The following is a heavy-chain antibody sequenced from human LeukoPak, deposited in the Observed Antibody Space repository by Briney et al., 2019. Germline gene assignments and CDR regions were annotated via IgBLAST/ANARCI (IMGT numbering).Heavy chain of an antibody. CDR1: GYTFTSYG. Sequence: SVKVSCKASGYTFTSYGIGWVRQAPGQGLEWMGRIIPILGIANHAQKFQGRVTITADKSTGTAYMELSSLRSEDTAVYYCARQGGYYLDYWGQGTLVTVSS. J-gene: IGHJ4*02. CDR3: ARQGGYYLDY. D-gene: IGHD2-15*01. V-gene: IGHV1-69*04. CDR2: IIPILGIA.